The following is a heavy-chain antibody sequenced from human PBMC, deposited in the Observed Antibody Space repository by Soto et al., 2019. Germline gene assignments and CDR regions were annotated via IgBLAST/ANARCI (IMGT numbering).Heavy chain of an antibody. D-gene: IGHD3-10*01. CDR2: ITGSSGST. Sequence: EEQLLEFGGDLVQPGWSLRLSCAASGFTFGQFVMTWVRQAPGKGLEWVSTITGSSGSTTYTESVKGRFTISRDNSKNSLYLQMNNLRADDTAIYYCAKADTGWFAPWGRGTLVTVSS. V-gene: IGHV3-23*01. CDR1: GFTFGQFV. J-gene: IGHJ5*02. CDR3: AKADTGWFAP.